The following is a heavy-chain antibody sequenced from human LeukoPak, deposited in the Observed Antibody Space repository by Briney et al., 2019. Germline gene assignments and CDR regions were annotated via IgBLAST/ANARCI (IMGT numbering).Heavy chain of an antibody. J-gene: IGHJ6*02. D-gene: IGHD1-26*01. Sequence: GGSLRLSCAASGFTFSSYRMHWVRQAPGKGLVWVSRINNVGSGTDYADSVKGRFTISRDNAKNTLYLQMNSLRAEDTAVYYCARGSESYSHYYYGMDVWGQGTTVTVSS. CDR1: GFTFSSYR. V-gene: IGHV3-74*01. CDR3: ARGSESYSHYYYGMDV. CDR2: INNVGSGT.